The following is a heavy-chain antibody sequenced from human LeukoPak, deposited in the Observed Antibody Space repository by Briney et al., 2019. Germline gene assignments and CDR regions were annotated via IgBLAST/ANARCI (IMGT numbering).Heavy chain of an antibody. D-gene: IGHD2-2*01. V-gene: IGHV1-18*01. CDR2: ISAYNGNT. Sequence: ASVKVSCKASGYTLTSYGISWVRQAPGQGLEWMGWISAYNGNTNYAQKLQGRVTMTTDTSTSTAYMELRSLRSDDTAVYYCARDCSSTSCQEGYYYYYGMDVWGQGTTVTVSS. CDR3: ARDCSSTSCQEGYYYYYGMDV. J-gene: IGHJ6*02. CDR1: GYTLTSYG.